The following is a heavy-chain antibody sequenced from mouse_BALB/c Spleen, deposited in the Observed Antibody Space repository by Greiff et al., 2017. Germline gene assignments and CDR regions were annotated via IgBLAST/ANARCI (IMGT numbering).Heavy chain of an antibody. V-gene: IGHV5-12-2*01. CDR1: GFTFSSYT. Sequence: EVQVVESGGGLVQPGGSLKLSCAASGFTFSSYTMSWVRQTPEKRLEWVAYISNGGGSTYYPDTVKGRFTISRDNAKNTLYLQMSSLKSEDTAMYYCARHPYYGNSFAYWGQGTLVTVSA. J-gene: IGHJ3*01. D-gene: IGHD2-10*01. CDR2: ISNGGGST. CDR3: ARHPYYGNSFAY.